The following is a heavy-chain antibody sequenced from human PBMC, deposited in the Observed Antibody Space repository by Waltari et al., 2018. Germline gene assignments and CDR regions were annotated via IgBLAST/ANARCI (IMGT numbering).Heavy chain of an antibody. D-gene: IGHD3-22*01. CDR3: ARGRNNGRSGYDI. V-gene: IGHV3-48*01. J-gene: IGHJ3*02. CDR1: GFTFRSYS. Sequence: EVQLVDSVGGLVQPGGSLRLSCAASGFTFRSYSMNWFRQAPGKGLEWVSYISSSSSTIYYVDSVKGRFTISRDNADNSLYLQMNSLRAEDTAVYYCARGRNNGRSGYDIWGQGTMVTVSS. CDR2: ISSSSSTI.